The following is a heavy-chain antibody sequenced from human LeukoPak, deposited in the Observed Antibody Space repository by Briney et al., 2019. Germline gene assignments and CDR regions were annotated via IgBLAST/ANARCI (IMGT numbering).Heavy chain of an antibody. D-gene: IGHD2-2*01. Sequence: KPSETLSLTCTVSGGSISNKYWSWIRQPPGKGLEWIGYIYYSGSTNYNPSLKSRVTILVDTSKNQFSLKLSSVTAADTAVYYCATSRQLLDNWFDPWGQGTLVTVSS. CDR1: GGSISNKY. V-gene: IGHV4-59*08. CDR3: ATSRQLLDNWFDP. J-gene: IGHJ5*02. CDR2: IYYSGST.